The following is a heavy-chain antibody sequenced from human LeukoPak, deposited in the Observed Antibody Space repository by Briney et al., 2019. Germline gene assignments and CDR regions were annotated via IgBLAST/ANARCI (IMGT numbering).Heavy chain of an antibody. Sequence: ASVKVSCKASGYTFTGYYMHWVRQAPGQGLEWMGWINPNSGGTNYAQKFQGRVTMTRDTSISTAYMELSRLRSDDTAVYYCARELSIVGATSCDYWGQGTLVTVSS. CDR2: INPNSGGT. V-gene: IGHV1-2*02. D-gene: IGHD1-26*01. J-gene: IGHJ4*02. CDR3: ARELSIVGATSCDY. CDR1: GYTFTGYY.